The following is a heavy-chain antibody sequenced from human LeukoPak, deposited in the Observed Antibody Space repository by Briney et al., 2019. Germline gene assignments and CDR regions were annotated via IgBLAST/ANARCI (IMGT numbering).Heavy chain of an antibody. CDR2: ISYDGSNK. CDR3: ARDFDY. V-gene: IGHV3-30*04. J-gene: IGHJ4*02. Sequence: GGALRLSPAASGFTFSSYAMHWGRQAPGKGLEWVAVISYDGSNKYYADSVKGRFTISRDNSKNTLYLQMNSLRAEDTAVYYCARDFDYWGQGTLVTVSS. CDR1: GFTFSSYA.